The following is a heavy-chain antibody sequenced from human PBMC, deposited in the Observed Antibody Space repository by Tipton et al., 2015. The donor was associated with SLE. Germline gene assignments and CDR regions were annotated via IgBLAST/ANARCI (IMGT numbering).Heavy chain of an antibody. CDR3: ASRTGEGVFDAFDI. Sequence: VQLVQSGAELKKPGESLKISCKDSGYTFTNYYIAWVRQMPGKGLEWMGVIYPGDSDTRYSPSFQGQVTISADNSIRTAYLQWSSLKASDTAMYYCASRTGEGVFDAFDIWGQGTMVTVSS. CDR2: IYPGDSDT. CDR1: GYTFTNYY. V-gene: IGHV5-51*03. J-gene: IGHJ3*02. D-gene: IGHD7-27*01.